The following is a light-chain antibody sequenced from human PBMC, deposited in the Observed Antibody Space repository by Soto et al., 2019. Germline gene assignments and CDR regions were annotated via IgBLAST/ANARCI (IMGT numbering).Light chain of an antibody. CDR2: AAS. Sequence: EIVLTQSPGTLSLSPGERATLSGRASQSVSSIYLAWYQHKPGQAPRLLIYAASSRATGIPDRFSGSGSGTDFTLTISGLEPADFAVYYCQQYNNWPRTFGQGTKVDIK. J-gene: IGKJ1*01. V-gene: IGKV3-20*01. CDR1: QSVSSIY. CDR3: QQYNNWPRT.